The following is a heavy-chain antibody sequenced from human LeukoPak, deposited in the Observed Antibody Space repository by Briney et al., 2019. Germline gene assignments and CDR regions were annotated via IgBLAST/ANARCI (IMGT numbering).Heavy chain of an antibody. J-gene: IGHJ4*02. CDR1: GYTFTSYG. V-gene: IGHV1-18*01. CDR3: ARDTDYGDYGDY. Sequence: ASVKVSCKASGYTFTSYGISWVRQAPGQGLEWMGWISAYNGNTNYAQKLQGRVTMTTDTSTSTAYMELRSLRPDDTAVYYCARDTDYGDYGDYWGQGTLVTVSS. CDR2: ISAYNGNT. D-gene: IGHD4-17*01.